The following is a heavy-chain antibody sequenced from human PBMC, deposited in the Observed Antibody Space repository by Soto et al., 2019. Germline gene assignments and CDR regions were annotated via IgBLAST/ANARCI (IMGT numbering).Heavy chain of an antibody. Sequence: SVKVSCKASGGTFSSYTISWVRQAPGQGLEWMGRIIPILGIANYAQKFQGRVTITADKSTSTAYMELSSLRSEDTAVYYCARDPSDIVVVVAATTNAFEIWGQGTMVTVSS. D-gene: IGHD2-15*01. CDR2: IIPILGIA. CDR1: GGTFSSYT. CDR3: ARDPSDIVVVVAATTNAFEI. V-gene: IGHV1-69*04. J-gene: IGHJ3*02.